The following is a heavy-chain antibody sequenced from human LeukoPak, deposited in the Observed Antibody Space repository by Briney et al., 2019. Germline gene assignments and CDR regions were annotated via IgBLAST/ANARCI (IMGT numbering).Heavy chain of an antibody. J-gene: IGHJ3*02. V-gene: IGHV4-4*02. Sequence: SETLSLTCAVSGGSISSSNWWSWVRQPPGKGLEWIGEIYHSGSTNYNPSLKSRVTISADKSKNQFSLKLSSVTAADTAVYYCARVPSKDRGAFDIWGQGTMVTVSS. CDR3: ARVPSKDRGAFDI. CDR1: GGSISSSNW. D-gene: IGHD3-10*01. CDR2: IYHSGST.